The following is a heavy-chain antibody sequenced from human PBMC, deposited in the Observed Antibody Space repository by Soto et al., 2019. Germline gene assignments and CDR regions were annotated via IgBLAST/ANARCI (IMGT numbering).Heavy chain of an antibody. J-gene: IGHJ5*02. CDR3: ARDRYCRGGYCYSGKLDP. CDR1: GGSINDYY. D-gene: IGHD2-15*01. Sequence: PSETLSLTCTVSGGSINDYYWTWIRQPPGKGLEWIGYIYNSGSTNYNPSLKSRVSISVDTSKNQFSLKLSSVTAADTAVYYCARDRYCRGGYCYSGKLDPWGQGSLGTVSS. CDR2: IYNSGST. V-gene: IGHV4-59*01.